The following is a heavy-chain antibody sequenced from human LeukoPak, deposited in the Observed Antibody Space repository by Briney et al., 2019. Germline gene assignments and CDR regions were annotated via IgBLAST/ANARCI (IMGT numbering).Heavy chain of an antibody. Sequence: SETLSLTCTVSGGSISSYYWTWVRQPAGKGLEWIGRIYTSGSTNYSPSLKSRVTMSVDTSKDEFALKLNSVAAADTGVYYCARESTGAGTARYLDSWGQGTLVTGSS. CDR1: GGSISSYY. J-gene: IGHJ4*02. CDR2: IYTSGST. D-gene: IGHD6-13*01. CDR3: ARESTGAGTARYLDS. V-gene: IGHV4-4*07.